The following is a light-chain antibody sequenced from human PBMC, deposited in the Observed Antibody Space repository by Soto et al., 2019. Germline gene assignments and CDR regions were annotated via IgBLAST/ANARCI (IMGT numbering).Light chain of an antibody. Sequence: EIVMTQSPATLSVSPGERATVSCRASQSVSSNLAWYQQKPGQAPRLLIYGASTRATGIPARFSGSGSGTEFTLTIGSLLSEDFAVYDCQQYNNWPRTFGQGTKLEIK. CDR1: QSVSSN. J-gene: IGKJ2*01. CDR2: GAS. CDR3: QQYNNWPRT. V-gene: IGKV3-15*01.